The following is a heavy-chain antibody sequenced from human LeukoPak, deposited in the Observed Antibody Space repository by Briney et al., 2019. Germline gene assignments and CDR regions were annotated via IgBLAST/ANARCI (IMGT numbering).Heavy chain of an antibody. Sequence: SETLSLTCAVYGGSFSGYYWSWIRQPPGKGLEWIGEINHSGSTIYNPSLKSRVTISVDKSKNQFSLKLSSVTAADTAVYYCARGGTNIPAANNWFDPWGQGTLVTVSS. J-gene: IGHJ5*02. CDR3: ARGGTNIPAANNWFDP. CDR2: INHSGST. V-gene: IGHV4-34*01. D-gene: IGHD2-2*01. CDR1: GGSFSGYY.